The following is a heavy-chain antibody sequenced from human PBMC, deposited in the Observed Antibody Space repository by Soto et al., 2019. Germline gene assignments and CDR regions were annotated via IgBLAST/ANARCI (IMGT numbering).Heavy chain of an antibody. CDR1: GFTFSSYS. D-gene: IGHD3-10*01. Sequence: GGSLRLSCAASGFTFSSYSMNWVRQAPGKGLEWVSYISSSSTIYYADSVKGRFTISRDNAKNSLYLQMNSLRDEDTAVYYCARPSPITMVRGVHDYYYGMDVWGQGTTVTVSS. CDR2: ISSSSTI. V-gene: IGHV3-48*02. J-gene: IGHJ6*02. CDR3: ARPSPITMVRGVHDYYYGMDV.